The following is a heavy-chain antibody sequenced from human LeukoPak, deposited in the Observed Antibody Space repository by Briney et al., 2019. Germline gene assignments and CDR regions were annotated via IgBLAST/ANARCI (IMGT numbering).Heavy chain of an antibody. CDR2: MNPNSGNT. D-gene: IGHD4-17*01. J-gene: IGHJ4*02. Sequence: GASVKVSCKASGYTFTSYDINWVRQATGQGLEWMGWMNPNSGNTGYAQKFQGRVTMTRNTSISTAYMELSSLRSEDTAVYYCARDPMYDDYGDYGHFDYWGQGTLVTVSS. CDR1: GYTFTSYD. CDR3: ARDPMYDDYGDYGHFDY. V-gene: IGHV1-8*01.